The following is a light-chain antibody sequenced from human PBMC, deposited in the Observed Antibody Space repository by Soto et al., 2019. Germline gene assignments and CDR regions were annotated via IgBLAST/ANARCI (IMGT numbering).Light chain of an antibody. CDR1: QSVSSN. Sequence: EIVMTQSPATLSVSPGERSTLSCIASQSVSSNLAWYQQKPGQAPRLLIYGASTRATGIPARFSGSGSGTEFTLTISSLQSEDFAVYYCQQYNNWRITFGQGTRLEIK. J-gene: IGKJ5*01. V-gene: IGKV3-15*01. CDR2: GAS. CDR3: QQYNNWRIT.